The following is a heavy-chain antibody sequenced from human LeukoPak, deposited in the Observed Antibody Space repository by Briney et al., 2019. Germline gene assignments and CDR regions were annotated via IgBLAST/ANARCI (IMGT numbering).Heavy chain of an antibody. CDR1: GFTFSSYA. V-gene: IGHV3-23*01. Sequence: PGGSLRLSCAAPGFTFSSYAMSWVRQAPGKGLEWVSVISGSGGSTYYADSVKGRFTISRDNSKNTLYLQMNSLRAEDTAVYYCAKRRAAGIAVTGDLDYWGQGTLVTVSS. J-gene: IGHJ4*02. CDR3: AKRRAAGIAVTGDLDY. D-gene: IGHD6-19*01. CDR2: ISGSGGST.